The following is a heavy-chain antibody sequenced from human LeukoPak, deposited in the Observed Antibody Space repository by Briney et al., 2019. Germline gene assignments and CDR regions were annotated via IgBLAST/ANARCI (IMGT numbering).Heavy chain of an antibody. CDR1: GYTFTGYY. V-gene: IGHV1-69*05. CDR2: IIPIFGTA. D-gene: IGHD6-6*01. CDR3: ATDPGLVAARPRGWFDP. Sequence: GASVKVSCKTSGYTFTGYYIHWVRQAPGQGLEWMGRIIPIFGTANYAQKFQGRVTITTDESTSTAYMELSSLRSEDTAVYYCATDPGLVAARPRGWFDPWGQGTLVTVST. J-gene: IGHJ5*02.